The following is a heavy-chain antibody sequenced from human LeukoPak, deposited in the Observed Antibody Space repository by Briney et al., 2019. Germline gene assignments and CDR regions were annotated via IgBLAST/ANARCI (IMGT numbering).Heavy chain of an antibody. V-gene: IGHV3-11*06. D-gene: IGHD6-19*01. J-gene: IGHJ4*02. CDR2: ISSNTGYT. CDR1: GFTFSGYY. Sequence: PGGSLRLSCAASGFTFSGYYMSWIRQAPGKGLEWVSYISSNTGYTNYADSVKGRFTISRDDAKNSLFLQMNSLRAEDTAVYFCAKISGSGWYFDYWGQGALVTVSS. CDR3: AKISGSGWYFDY.